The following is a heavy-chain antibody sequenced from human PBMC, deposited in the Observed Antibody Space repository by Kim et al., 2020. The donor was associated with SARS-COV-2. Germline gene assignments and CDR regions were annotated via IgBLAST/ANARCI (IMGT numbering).Heavy chain of an antibody. CDR2: IYYSGST. J-gene: IGHJ4*02. CDR3: ARQTPQWELVL. Sequence: SETLSLTCTVSGGSISSSSYYWGWIRQPPGKGLEWIGSIYYSGSTYYNPSLKSRVTISVDTSKNQFSLKLSSVTAADTAVYYCARQTPQWELVLWGQGTLVSVSS. CDR1: GGSISSSSYY. D-gene: IGHD1-26*01. V-gene: IGHV4-39*01.